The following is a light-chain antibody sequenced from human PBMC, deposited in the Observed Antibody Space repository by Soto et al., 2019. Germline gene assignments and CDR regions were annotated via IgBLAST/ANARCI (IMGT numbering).Light chain of an antibody. Sequence: DIQMTQSPSSLSASVGDRVTITCRASQSIRTYLNWYQQKPGKALEVLIYAASTLQRGVSSRFSGSGSGTDFTLTISSLQPEDFATYYCQQSYSTPRTFGQGTKVEIK. CDR3: QQSYSTPRT. CDR1: QSIRTY. CDR2: AAS. V-gene: IGKV1-39*01. J-gene: IGKJ1*01.